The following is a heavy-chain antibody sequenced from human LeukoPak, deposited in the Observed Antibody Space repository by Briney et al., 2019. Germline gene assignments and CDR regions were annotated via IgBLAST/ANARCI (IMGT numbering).Heavy chain of an antibody. CDR2: ISGSGGST. CDR1: GFTFSSYA. J-gene: IGHJ4*02. V-gene: IGHV3-23*01. Sequence: PGASLRLSCAASGFTFSSYAMSWVRQAPGKGLEWVSAISGSGGSTYYADSVKGRFTISRDNSKNTLYLQMNSLRAEDTAVYYCAKGDSSGWYGPYFDYWGQGTLVTASS. CDR3: AKGDSSGWYGPYFDY. D-gene: IGHD6-19*01.